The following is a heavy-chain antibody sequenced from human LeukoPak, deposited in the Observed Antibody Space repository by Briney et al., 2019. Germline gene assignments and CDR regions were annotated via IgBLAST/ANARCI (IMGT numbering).Heavy chain of an antibody. J-gene: IGHJ1*01. Sequence: PSETLSLTCTVSGGSISTYYWNWIRQPPGKGLEWIGYIYHSGSTNYNPSLQSRVAISVDTSKNQFSLNLNSVTAADTAVYYCARGGAARLHFQNWGQGTLVTVSS. CDR1: GGSISTYY. V-gene: IGHV4-59*01. CDR2: IYHSGST. CDR3: ARGGAARLHFQN. D-gene: IGHD6-6*01.